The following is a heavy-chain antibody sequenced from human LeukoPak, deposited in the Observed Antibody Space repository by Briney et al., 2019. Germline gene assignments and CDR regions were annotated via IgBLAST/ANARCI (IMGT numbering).Heavy chain of an antibody. J-gene: IGHJ4*02. CDR3: ARASGYDNFDY. V-gene: IGHV1-46*01. CDR2: INSSGGST. CDR1: GYTFTSYY. D-gene: IGHD5-12*01. Sequence: GASVKVSCKASGYTFTSYYMHWVRQAPGQGLEWMGIINSSGGSTSYAQKFQGRVTMTRDTSTSTVYMELSSLKSEDTAVYYCARASGYDNFDYWGQGTLVTVSS.